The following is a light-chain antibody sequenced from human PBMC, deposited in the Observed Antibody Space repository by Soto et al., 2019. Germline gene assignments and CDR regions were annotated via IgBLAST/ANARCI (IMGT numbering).Light chain of an antibody. J-gene: IGLJ1*01. CDR1: SSNIGSNY. Sequence: QSVLTQPPSASGTPGQRVTISCSGSSSNIGSNYVYWYQQLPGTAPKLLIYRNNQRPSGVPDRFSGSKSGTSASLAISGLRSEDEADYYCAAWDDRLSGYVFGNGTKLTV. CDR3: AAWDDRLSGYV. CDR2: RNN. V-gene: IGLV1-47*01.